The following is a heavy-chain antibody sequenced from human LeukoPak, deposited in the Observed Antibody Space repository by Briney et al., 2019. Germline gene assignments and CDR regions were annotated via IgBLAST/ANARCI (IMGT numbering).Heavy chain of an antibody. D-gene: IGHD2-15*01. CDR1: GGSISSSSYY. Sequence: SETLSLTCTVSGGSISSSSYYWGWIRQPPGKGLEWIGSIYHSGSTYYNPSLKSRVTISVDTSKNQFSLKLSSVTAADTAVYYCARIDIVVVVAAKRNYYFDYWGQGTLVTVSS. J-gene: IGHJ4*02. CDR3: ARIDIVVVVAAKRNYYFDY. V-gene: IGHV4-39*07. CDR2: IYHSGST.